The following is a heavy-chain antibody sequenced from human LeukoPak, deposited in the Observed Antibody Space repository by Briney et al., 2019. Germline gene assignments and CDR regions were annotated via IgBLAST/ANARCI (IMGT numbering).Heavy chain of an antibody. CDR2: ISGST. D-gene: IGHD6-6*01. J-gene: IGHJ4*02. V-gene: IGHV3-23*01. CDR1: GFTFSSYW. CDR3: AKHVIATRGIFDY. Sequence: GGSLRLSCAASGFTFSSYWMSWVRQAPGKGLEWVSTISGSTFYADSVKGRFTISRDNSKNTLFLQMDSLRAEDTAVYYCAKHVIATRGIFDYWGQGTLVTVSS.